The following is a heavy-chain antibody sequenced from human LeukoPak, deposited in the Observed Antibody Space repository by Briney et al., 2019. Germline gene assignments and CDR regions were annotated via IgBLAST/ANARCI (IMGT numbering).Heavy chain of an antibody. Sequence: GGSLRLSCAASGFTFTSYTMYWVRQAPGKGLEWVSIIGNNGGSIHYAHYVRGGFTISRDNSKNTLYLQMTNLRVDDTALYYCAIDPNWETHNWGQGVLVTVSS. V-gene: IGHV3-23*01. CDR2: IGNNGGSI. CDR3: AIDPNWETHN. CDR1: GFTFTSYT. D-gene: IGHD7-27*01. J-gene: IGHJ4*02.